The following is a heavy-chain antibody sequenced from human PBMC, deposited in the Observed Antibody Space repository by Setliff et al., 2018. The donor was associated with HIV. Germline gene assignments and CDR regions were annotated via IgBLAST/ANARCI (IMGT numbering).Heavy chain of an antibody. V-gene: IGHV4-4*07. J-gene: IGHJ5*02. Sequence: ASETLSLTCTISGGSFGVYRWSWIRQSAGGGLEWIGRIDSSGTTDYKPSLKGRVAISVDTSRNQFSLRVTSVTAADTAVYFCARDRHSSGLGSYGPWGPGILVTVSS. CDR2: IDSSGTT. D-gene: IGHD3-10*01. CDR3: ARDRHSSGLGSYGP. CDR1: GGSFGVYR.